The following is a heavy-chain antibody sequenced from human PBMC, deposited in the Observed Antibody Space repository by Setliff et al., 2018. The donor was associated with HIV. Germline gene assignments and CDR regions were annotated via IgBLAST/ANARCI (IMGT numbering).Heavy chain of an antibody. CDR1: GFTFSSYE. V-gene: IGHV3-48*03. J-gene: IGHJ4*01. CDR2: ISSSGSHI. Sequence: GGSLRLSCAASGFTFSSYEMNWVRQAPGKGLEWISYISSSGSHIYYLDSVKGRFTISRDNAKNSLYLQMNSLRVEDTAVYYCAGGRGYSQLWRYWGHGTLVTVSS. D-gene: IGHD5-12*01. CDR3: AGGRGYSQLWRY.